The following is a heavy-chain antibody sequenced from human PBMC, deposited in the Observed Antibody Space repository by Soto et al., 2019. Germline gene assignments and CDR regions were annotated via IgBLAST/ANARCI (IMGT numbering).Heavy chain of an antibody. CDR1: CGSINSGSFC. CDR2: IFYIGST. D-gene: IGHD1-1*01. Sequence: PSETLSLTSNVSCGSINSGSFCWSWIRQPPGKGLEWIGYIFYIGSTKYNPSLKSRATILVDPSRRQFSLRLASVTAADTAVYYRVRENGNWNNAFDIWGQGTLVTVS. V-gene: IGHV4-61*01. CDR3: VRENGNWNNAFDI. J-gene: IGHJ3*02.